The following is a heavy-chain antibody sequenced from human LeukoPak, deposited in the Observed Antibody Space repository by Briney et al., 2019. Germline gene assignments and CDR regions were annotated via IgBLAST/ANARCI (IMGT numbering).Heavy chain of an antibody. Sequence: SGGSLRLSCAVSGITLSNYGMSWVRQAPGKGLEWVSAISGSGGSTYYADSVKGRFTISRDNSKNTLYLQMNSLRAEDTAVYYCAKSFPTRSGDEGDYWGQGTLVTVSS. J-gene: IGHJ4*02. D-gene: IGHD3-10*01. CDR2: ISGSGGST. CDR1: GITLSNYG. CDR3: AKSFPTRSGDEGDY. V-gene: IGHV3-23*01.